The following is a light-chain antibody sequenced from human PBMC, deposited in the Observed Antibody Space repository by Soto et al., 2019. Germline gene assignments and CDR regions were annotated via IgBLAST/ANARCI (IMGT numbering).Light chain of an antibody. J-gene: IGKJ1*01. Sequence: EIVMPQSPATLSVSPGERATLSCRASQSVSSNVSWYQQTPGQAPRLLIYGASTRATGTPARFGGSGFGTEFTLNISSLQSEDFAVYYCQQYNNWPWTFGQGTKVDI. CDR3: QQYNNWPWT. V-gene: IGKV3D-15*01. CDR2: GAS. CDR1: QSVSSN.